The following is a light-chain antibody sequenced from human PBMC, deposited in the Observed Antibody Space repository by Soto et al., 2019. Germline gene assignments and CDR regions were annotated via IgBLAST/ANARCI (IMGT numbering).Light chain of an antibody. CDR2: AAS. J-gene: IGKJ2*01. Sequence: DIQMTQSPASLSASVGDRVAITCRASQPISSYLNWYQHKPGKAPTLLIYAASNLQSGVPSRFSGSGSETDVTLTISSLELEDFATYFCQQTRRAPRTFGPGTKLEIK. CDR3: QQTRRAPRT. CDR1: QPISSY. V-gene: IGKV1-39*01.